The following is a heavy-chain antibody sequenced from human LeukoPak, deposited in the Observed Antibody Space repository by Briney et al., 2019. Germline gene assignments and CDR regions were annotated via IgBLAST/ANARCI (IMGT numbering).Heavy chain of an antibody. Sequence: QPGGSLRLSCAASGFTFSSYEMNWVRQAPGKGLEWVSYISSSGSTIYYADSVKGRFTISRDNAKNSLYLQMNSLRAEDTAVYYCARDLGSYNWISNVYYYYGMDVWGQGTTVTVSS. D-gene: IGHD1-20*01. CDR2: ISSSGSTI. V-gene: IGHV3-48*03. CDR1: GFTFSSYE. CDR3: ARDLGSYNWISNVYYYYGMDV. J-gene: IGHJ6*02.